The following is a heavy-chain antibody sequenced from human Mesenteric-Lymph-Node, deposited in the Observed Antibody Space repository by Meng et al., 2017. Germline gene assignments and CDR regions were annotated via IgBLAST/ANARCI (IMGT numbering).Heavy chain of an antibody. CDR3: MSDQGWRHVK. D-gene: IGHD2-21*02. CDR2: ISYDGSNK. Sequence: GESLKISCAASGFTFSSYAIHWVRQAPGKGLEWVAVISYDGSNKYYADSVKGRVTISRDTSRNTLDVKMTSLRAKDPAIYLCMSDQGWRHVKWGQGTLVTVSS. V-gene: IGHV3-30*04. CDR1: GFTFSSYA. J-gene: IGHJ4*02.